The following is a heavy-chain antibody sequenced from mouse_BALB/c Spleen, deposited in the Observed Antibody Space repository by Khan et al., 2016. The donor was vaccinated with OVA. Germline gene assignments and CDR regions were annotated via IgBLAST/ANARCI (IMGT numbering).Heavy chain of an antibody. V-gene: IGHV5-15*02. CDR3: ARGGGTAPFAY. J-gene: IGHJ3*01. Sequence: EVELVESGGGLVQPGGSRKLSCAASGFTFSDYGMAWVRQAPGKGPEWVAFISDLAYTIYYADTVTGRFTISRENAKNPFYLEMSTLRSEDTAIYYCARGGGTAPFAYWGLGTLVTVSA. CDR1: GFTFSDYG. CDR2: ISDLAYTI. D-gene: IGHD1-2*01.